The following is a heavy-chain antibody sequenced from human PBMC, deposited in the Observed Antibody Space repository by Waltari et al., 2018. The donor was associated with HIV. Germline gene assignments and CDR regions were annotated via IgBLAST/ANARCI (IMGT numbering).Heavy chain of an antibody. J-gene: IGHJ5*02. CDR2: IFHVGST. CDR1: GYSINSGSY. CDR3: ARDAYYDRSGYHH. D-gene: IGHD3-22*01. Sequence: QVQLQESGPGLLKASDTLSLSCSVSGYSINSGSYRAWIRQPPGKGLEWIGSIFHVGSTYYNPSLESRVTMSVDTSKNQFSLNLRSVTAADTAVYFCARDAYYDRSGYHHWGQGTLVTVSS. V-gene: IGHV4-38-2*02.